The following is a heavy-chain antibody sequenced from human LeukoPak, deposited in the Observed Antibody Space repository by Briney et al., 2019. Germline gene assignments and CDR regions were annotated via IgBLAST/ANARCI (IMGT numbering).Heavy chain of an antibody. CDR3: ARERALYAFDI. CDR1: GFTFSSYD. Sequence: GGSLRLSCAASGFTFSSYDMHWVRQAAGKGLEWVSAIGTAGDTYYPGSVKGRFTISRENAKNSLYLQMNSLRAGDTAVYYCARERALYAFDIWGQGTMVTVSS. J-gene: IGHJ3*02. V-gene: IGHV3-13*01. CDR2: IGTAGDT.